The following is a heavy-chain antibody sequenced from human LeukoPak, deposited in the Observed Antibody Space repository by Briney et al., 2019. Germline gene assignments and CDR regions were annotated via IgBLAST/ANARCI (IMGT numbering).Heavy chain of an antibody. CDR1: GFMFSSNW. CDR2: IKEDGTET. V-gene: IGHV3-7*03. D-gene: IGHD5-24*01. J-gene: IGHJ4*02. Sequence: GSLRLSCAASGFMFSSNWMSWVRLAPGKGLEWVANIKEDGTETYYVDSVKGRFTISRDDAKNSLYLQMNSLRVEDTAVYYCAKEGRSLQTYWGQGTLVTVSS. CDR3: AKEGRSLQTY.